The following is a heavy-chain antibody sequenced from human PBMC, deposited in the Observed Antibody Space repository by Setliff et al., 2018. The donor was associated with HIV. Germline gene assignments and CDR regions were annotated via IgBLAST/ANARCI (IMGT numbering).Heavy chain of an antibody. J-gene: IGHJ4*02. V-gene: IGHV3-9*01. CDR1: GFTFDDYA. CDR2: INWNSGTI. Sequence: PGGSLRLSCVASGFTFDDYAMHWVRQAPGKGPEWVSGINWNSGTIVYADSVKGRFTISRDNAKNSLYLQMNSLRADDTAVYYCARDAWGAGPDFDYWGQGTLVTVSS. CDR3: ARDAWGAGPDFDY. D-gene: IGHD3-16*01.